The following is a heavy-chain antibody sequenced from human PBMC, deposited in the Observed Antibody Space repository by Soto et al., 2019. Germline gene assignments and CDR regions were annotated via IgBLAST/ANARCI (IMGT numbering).Heavy chain of an antibody. CDR3: SLYYYAPSGYYMRYFDL. CDR2: ISPISGTP. V-gene: IGHV1-69*06. J-gene: IGHJ2*01. D-gene: IGHD3-22*01. Sequence: QVQVVQSGAEVKKPGSSVKVSCKASGDTLNTYAVNWVRQAPGQGLEWLGRISPISGTPKYAPKFQGRVTISADTSTRTAYMELSSLRSEDTAICYCSLYYYAPSGYYMRYFDLWGRGTLVTVSS. CDR1: GDTLNTYA.